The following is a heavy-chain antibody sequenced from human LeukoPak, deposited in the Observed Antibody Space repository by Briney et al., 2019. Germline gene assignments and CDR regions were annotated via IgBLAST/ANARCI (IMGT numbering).Heavy chain of an antibody. Sequence: PSETLSLTCTVSGGSISSSSYYWGWIRQPPGKGLEWIGSIYYSGSTYYNPSLKSRVTISVDTSKNQFSLKLSSVTAADTAVYYCARVLVGASTWFDPWGQGTLVTVSS. V-gene: IGHV4-39*07. D-gene: IGHD1-26*01. CDR3: ARVLVGASTWFDP. CDR2: IYYSGST. CDR1: GGSISSSSYY. J-gene: IGHJ5*02.